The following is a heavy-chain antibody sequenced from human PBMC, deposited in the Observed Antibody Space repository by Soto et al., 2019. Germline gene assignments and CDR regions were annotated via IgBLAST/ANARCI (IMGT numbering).Heavy chain of an antibody. J-gene: IGHJ6*02. CDR1: GFTFSSYG. D-gene: IGHD6-13*01. Sequence: PGGSLRLSCAASGFTFSSYGMHWVRQAPGKGLEWVAVIWYDGSNKYYADSVKGRFTISRDNSKNTLYLQMNSLRAEDTAVYYCAREQGFRAVAGLYYYYGMDVWGQGTTVTVSS. V-gene: IGHV3-33*01. CDR3: AREQGFRAVAGLYYYYGMDV. CDR2: IWYDGSNK.